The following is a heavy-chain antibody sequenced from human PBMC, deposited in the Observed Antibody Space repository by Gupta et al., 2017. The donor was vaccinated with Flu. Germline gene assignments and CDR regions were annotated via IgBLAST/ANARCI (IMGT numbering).Heavy chain of an antibody. J-gene: IGHJ6*03. Sequence: GKGMEWVASISSTGKNVYYADSVKGRFTVARDNSKNSVFLLMGGLTAEDTATYYCVRARRDHAGGYYYYYLDVWGKGATVTVSS. CDR3: VRARRDHAGGYYYYYLDV. V-gene: IGHV3-11*01. CDR2: ISSTGKNV. D-gene: IGHD3-16*01.